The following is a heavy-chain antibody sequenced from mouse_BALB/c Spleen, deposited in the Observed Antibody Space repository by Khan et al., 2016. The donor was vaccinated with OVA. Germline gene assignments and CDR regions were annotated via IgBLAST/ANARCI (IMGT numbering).Heavy chain of an antibody. J-gene: IGHJ1*01. V-gene: IGHV2-6-4*01. CDR3: ARNRDGGSYWYFDV. Sequence: QVQLKQSGPGLVAPSQSLSITCTVSGFSLSRYSVHWDRQPPGKGLEWLGIIWIGGSADYNSPLKSRLSISKDNSKSQVFLKMNSLQTDDTAMYYCARNRDGGSYWYFDVWGAGTTVTVSS. D-gene: IGHD3-3*01. CDR2: IWIGGSA. CDR1: GFSLSRYS.